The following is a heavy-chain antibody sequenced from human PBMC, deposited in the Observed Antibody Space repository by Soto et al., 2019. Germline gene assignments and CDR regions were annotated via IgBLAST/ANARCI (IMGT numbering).Heavy chain of an antibody. CDR2: ISSSGGTI. V-gene: IGHV3-11*01. CDR1: GFTFSDYY. CDR3: ARPDRPRAPLRYFDWQRYYYYGMDV. Sequence: QVQLVESGGGLVKPGGSLRLSCAASGFTFSDYYMSRIRQAPGKGLEWVSYISSSGGTIYYADSVKGRFTISRDNAKNSLYLQMNSLRAEDTAVYYCARPDRPRAPLRYFDWQRYYYYGMDVWGQGTTVTVSS. D-gene: IGHD3-9*01. J-gene: IGHJ6*02.